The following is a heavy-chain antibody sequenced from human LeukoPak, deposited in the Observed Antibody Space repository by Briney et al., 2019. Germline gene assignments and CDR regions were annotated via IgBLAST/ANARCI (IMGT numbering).Heavy chain of an antibody. D-gene: IGHD5-12*01. Sequence: ASVRVSPKPSVDSFTVYYMHWVRQAPGQGGEWMGWINPKSGGTNYVQKFQGRVTMTGDTSISTAYMELSRLRSDDTAVYYRARGQPWWDSGYDGDKFDYWGQGTLVTVSS. J-gene: IGHJ4*02. V-gene: IGHV1-2*02. CDR2: INPKSGGT. CDR3: ARGQPWWDSGYDGDKFDY. CDR1: VDSFTVYY.